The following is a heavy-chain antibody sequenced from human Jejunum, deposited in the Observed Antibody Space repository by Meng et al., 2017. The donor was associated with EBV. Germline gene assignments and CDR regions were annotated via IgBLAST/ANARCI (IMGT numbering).Heavy chain of an antibody. CDR3: AKDDVYDNTGHYFGSVDY. CDR1: GFTFSNYA. V-gene: IGHV3-23*04. Sequence: EVQLVESGGGLVQPGGSLILSCAASGFTFSNYAMSWVRQAPGKGLEWVSGISATSGSTSYADSVKGRFTISRDNSKNTLYLQMNSLRAEDTAVYYCAKDDVYDNTGHYFGSVDYCGQGTLFTVSS. CDR2: ISATSGST. J-gene: IGHJ4*02. D-gene: IGHD3-22*01.